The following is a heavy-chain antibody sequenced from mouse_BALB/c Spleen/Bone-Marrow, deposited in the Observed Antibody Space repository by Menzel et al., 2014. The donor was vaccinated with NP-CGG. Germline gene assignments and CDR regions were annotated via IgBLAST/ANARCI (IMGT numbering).Heavy chain of an antibody. CDR1: GYTFTSYV. V-gene: IGHV1-14*01. CDR3: ARGGWLRAMDY. CDR2: INPYNDGT. Sequence: EVQRVESGPELVEPGASVKMSCKASGYTFTSYVMHWVKQKPGQGLEWIGYINPYNDGTKYNEKFKGKATLTSDKSSSTAYMELSSLTSEDSAVYYCARGGWLRAMDYWGQGTSVTVSS. J-gene: IGHJ4*01. D-gene: IGHD2-2*01.